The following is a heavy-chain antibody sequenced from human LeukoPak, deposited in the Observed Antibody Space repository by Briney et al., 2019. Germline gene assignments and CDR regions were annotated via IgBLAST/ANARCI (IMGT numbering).Heavy chain of an antibody. CDR3: ARARTDAFDI. CDR1: GGSISSSSYY. D-gene: IGHD1-14*01. CDR2: IYYSGST. J-gene: IGHJ3*02. Sequence: PSETLSLTCTASGGSISSSSYYWGWIRQPPGKGLEWIGSIYYSGSTYYNPSLKSRVTISVDTSKNQFSLKLSSVTAADTAVYYCARARTDAFDIWGQGTMVTVSS. V-gene: IGHV4-39*07.